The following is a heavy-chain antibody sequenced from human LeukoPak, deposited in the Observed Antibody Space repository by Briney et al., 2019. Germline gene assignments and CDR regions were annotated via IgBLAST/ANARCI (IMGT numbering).Heavy chain of an antibody. J-gene: IGHJ6*02. CDR2: ISYDGSNK. V-gene: IGHV3-30-3*01. CDR1: GFTLSSYA. Sequence: PGGSLRLSCAASGFTLSSYAMHWVRQAPGKGLEWVAVISYDGSNKYYADSVKGRITISRDNSKNTLYLQMNSLRAEDTAVYYCARDLKEKAFYYYGMDVWGQGTTVTVSS. CDR3: ARDLKEKAFYYYGMDV.